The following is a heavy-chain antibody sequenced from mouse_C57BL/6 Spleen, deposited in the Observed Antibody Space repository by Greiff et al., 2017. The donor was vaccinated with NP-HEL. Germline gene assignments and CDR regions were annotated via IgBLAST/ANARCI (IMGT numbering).Heavy chain of an antibody. D-gene: IGHD2-3*01. CDR1: GFTFSDFY. CDR3: ARDAGDGHYYAMDY. V-gene: IGHV7-1*01. Sequence: EVQLVESGGGLVQSGRSLRLSCATSGFTFSDFYMEWVRQAPGKGLEWIAASRNKANDYTTEYSASVKGRFIVSRDTSQSILYLQMNALRAEDTAIYYCARDAGDGHYYAMDYWGQGTSVTVSS. CDR2: SRNKANDYTT. J-gene: IGHJ4*01.